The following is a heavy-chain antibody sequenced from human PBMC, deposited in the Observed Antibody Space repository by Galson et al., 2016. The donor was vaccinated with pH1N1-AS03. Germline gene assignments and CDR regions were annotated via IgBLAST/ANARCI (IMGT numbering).Heavy chain of an antibody. D-gene: IGHD6-13*01. CDR1: GFTFSSYA. J-gene: IGHJ4*02. V-gene: IGHV3-64*01. Sequence: SLRLSCAASGFTFSSYAMHWVRQAPGKGLEYVSAISGNGYSTYYANSVKGRFTISRDNSKSTLFLQMGSLRPEDMAVYYCARGPVSYSNYWFPPPDYWGQGTLVTVSS. CDR2: ISGNGYST. CDR3: ARGPVSYSNYWFPPPDY.